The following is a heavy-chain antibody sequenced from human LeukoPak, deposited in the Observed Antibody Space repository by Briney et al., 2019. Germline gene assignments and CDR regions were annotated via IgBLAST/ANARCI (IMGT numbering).Heavy chain of an antibody. Sequence: SGRSLRLSCAASGFIFSTYGMHWVRQAPGEGLEWVAVTSHDGSNKYYADSVKGRFTVSRDNPKNTLYLQMNSLRSEDTAVYYCVKGYNWNDAYWGQGTLVTVSS. CDR3: VKGYNWNDAY. D-gene: IGHD1-1*01. CDR2: TSHDGSNK. J-gene: IGHJ4*02. V-gene: IGHV3-30*18. CDR1: GFIFSTYG.